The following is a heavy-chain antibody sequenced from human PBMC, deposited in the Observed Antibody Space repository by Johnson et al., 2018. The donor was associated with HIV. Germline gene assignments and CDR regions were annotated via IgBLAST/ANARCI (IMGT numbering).Heavy chain of an antibody. CDR1: GFTFSDYY. D-gene: IGHD3-22*01. J-gene: IGHJ3*02. V-gene: IGHV3-11*04. Sequence: QVQLMESGGGVVQPGRSLRLSCAASGFTFSDYYMSWIRQAPGKGLEWVSYISSSGSTIYYADSVKGRFTISRDNSKNTLYLQMNSLRAEDTAVYYCARDRRNYDDSSGYPDYDAFDIWGQGTMVTVSS. CDR3: ARDRRNYDDSSGYPDYDAFDI. CDR2: ISSSGSTI.